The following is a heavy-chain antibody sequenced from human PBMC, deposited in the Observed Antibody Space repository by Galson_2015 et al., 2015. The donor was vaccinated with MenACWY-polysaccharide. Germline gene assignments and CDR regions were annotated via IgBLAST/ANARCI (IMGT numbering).Heavy chain of an antibody. V-gene: IGHV3-23*01. CDR1: GFTFSDYA. J-gene: IGHJ3*02. Sequence: SLRLSCAASGFTFSDYAMSWVRQAPGKGLEWVSAISGSGSSTYYAESVKGRFTISRDNSKNTLYLQMNSLRAEDTAVYYCARDRRANDAFDIWGQGTMVTVSS. CDR3: ARDRRANDAFDI. CDR2: ISGSGSST.